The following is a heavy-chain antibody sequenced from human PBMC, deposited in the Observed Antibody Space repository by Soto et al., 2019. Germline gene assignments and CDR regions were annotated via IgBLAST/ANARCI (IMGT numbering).Heavy chain of an antibody. D-gene: IGHD2-2*01. CDR2: ISANGRRI. CDR1: GFTFDDYA. J-gene: IGHJ6*02. V-gene: IGHV3-9*01. CDR3: AKDSRNVAVSAARVYGMDV. Sequence: EVQVVESGGGLVQPGGSLRLSCAASGFTFDDYAMHWVRQAPGKGLEWVSGISANGRRIGYADSVKGRFTVSRDNSKNTLYLEMSSVRAEDTAVYYCAKDSRNVAVSAARVYGMDVWGQGTTVTVSS.